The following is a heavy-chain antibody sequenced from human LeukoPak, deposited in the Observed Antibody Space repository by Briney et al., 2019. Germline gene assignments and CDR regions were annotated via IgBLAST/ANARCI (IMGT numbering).Heavy chain of an antibody. D-gene: IGHD3-22*01. CDR1: GYTFTGYY. CDR3: ARGVPTYYYDSSGPTDY. J-gene: IGHJ4*02. CDR2: MNPNSGNT. Sequence: GASVKVSCKASGYTFTGYYIHWVRQATGQGLEWMGWMNPNSGNTGYAQKFQGRVTMTRNTSISTAYMELSSLRSEDTAVYYCARGVPTYYYDSSGPTDYWGQGTLVTVSS. V-gene: IGHV1-8*02.